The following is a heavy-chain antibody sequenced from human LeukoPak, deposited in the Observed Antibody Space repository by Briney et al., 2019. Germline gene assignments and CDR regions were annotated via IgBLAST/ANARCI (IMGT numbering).Heavy chain of an antibody. CDR2: ILYDGSMK. CDR1: GYTFSNYA. CDR3: AKDRRIVAVRPRRTIKNCLDP. Sequence: GKSLRLSCAASGYTFSNYAMHGVRQAPGKGLEWVAVILYDGSMKYYADSLKGRFTISRDNSKNTLYLQMNSLRSEDTAVYYCAKDRRIVAVRPRRTIKNCLDPWGQGTLVTVSS. D-gene: IGHD6-6*01. V-gene: IGHV3-30*04. J-gene: IGHJ5*02.